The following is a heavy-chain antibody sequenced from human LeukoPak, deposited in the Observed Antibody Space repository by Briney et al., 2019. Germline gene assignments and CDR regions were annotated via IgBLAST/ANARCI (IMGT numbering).Heavy chain of an antibody. V-gene: IGHV3-33*02. CDR3: ARGRDGYNYYYYYYMDV. CDR1: GFTFRNYG. D-gene: IGHD5-24*01. Sequence: GGSLRLSCAASGFTFRNYGMHWVRQAPGKGLEWLAIMWYDGSIKYYADSAKGRFTISRDNSKNTVFLQMNSLRAEDTAVYYCARGRDGYNYYYYYYMDVWGKGTTVTVSS. J-gene: IGHJ6*03. CDR2: MWYDGSIK.